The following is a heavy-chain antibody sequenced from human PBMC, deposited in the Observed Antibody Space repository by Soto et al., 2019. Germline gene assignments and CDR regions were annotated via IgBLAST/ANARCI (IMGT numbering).Heavy chain of an antibody. CDR1: GFTFSSYA. CDR3: ARLLDSSGYYFDY. Sequence: PGGSLRLSCAASGFTFSSYAMSWVRQAPGKGLEWVSAISGSGGSTYYADSVKGRFTISRDNSKNTLYLQMNSLRAEDTAVYYCARLLDSSGYYFDYWGQGTLVTVSS. V-gene: IGHV3-23*01. CDR2: ISGSGGST. J-gene: IGHJ4*02. D-gene: IGHD3-22*01.